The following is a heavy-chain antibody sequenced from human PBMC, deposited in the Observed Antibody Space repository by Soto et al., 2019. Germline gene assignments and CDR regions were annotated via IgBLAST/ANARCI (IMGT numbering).Heavy chain of an antibody. CDR2: ISGSGDNT. CDR1: GFTFSNYA. V-gene: IGHV3-23*01. D-gene: IGHD6-6*01. CDR3: AKRPLAARHTDY. J-gene: IGHJ4*02. Sequence: EVQLLESGGGLVQPGGSLRLSCAASGFTFSNYAMTWVRQAPGKGLEWVSTISGSGDNTYYADSVRGRYTISRDNSKKTLYQQMNSPRADDTAVYYCAKRPLAARHTDYWGQGTLVTVSS.